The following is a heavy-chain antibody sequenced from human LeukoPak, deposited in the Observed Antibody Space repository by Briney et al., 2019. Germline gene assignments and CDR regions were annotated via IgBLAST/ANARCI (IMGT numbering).Heavy chain of an antibody. D-gene: IGHD6-25*01. CDR1: GGSMSSYY. V-gene: IGHV4-59*01. J-gene: IGHJ4*02. Sequence: PSETLSLTCTVSGGSMSSYYWSWIRQPPGRGLEWIGYTYYSGSTYYSSSLKSRVTISVDTSKNQFSLKLSSVTAADTAVYYCARVDSSGWRPFDYWGQGTLVTVSS. CDR2: TYYSGST. CDR3: ARVDSSGWRPFDY.